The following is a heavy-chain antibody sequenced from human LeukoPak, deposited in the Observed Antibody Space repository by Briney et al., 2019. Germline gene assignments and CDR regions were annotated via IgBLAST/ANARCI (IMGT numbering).Heavy chain of an antibody. Sequence: GGSLRLSCAASGFTFSNYWMHWVRQAPGKGLEWVANIKQDGSEKYYVDSVKGRFTISRDNAKNSLYLQMNSLRAEDTAVYYCAELGITMIGGVWGKGTTVTISS. V-gene: IGHV3-7*01. CDR2: IKQDGSEK. CDR3: AELGITMIGGV. J-gene: IGHJ6*04. CDR1: GFTFSNYW. D-gene: IGHD3-10*02.